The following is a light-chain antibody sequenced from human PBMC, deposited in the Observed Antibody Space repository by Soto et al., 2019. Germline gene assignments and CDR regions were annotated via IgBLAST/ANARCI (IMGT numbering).Light chain of an antibody. CDR1: QSISSW. CDR3: QHYDGYSALT. CDR2: GAS. Sequence: DIQMTQSPSTLSASVGVRVIITCRASQSISSWLAWYQQKPGKAPKLLIYGASSLDSGVPSRFRGSSSGTEFTLTISSLQPDAFATYYCQHYDGYSALTFGGGTKVEIK. J-gene: IGKJ4*01. V-gene: IGKV1-5*03.